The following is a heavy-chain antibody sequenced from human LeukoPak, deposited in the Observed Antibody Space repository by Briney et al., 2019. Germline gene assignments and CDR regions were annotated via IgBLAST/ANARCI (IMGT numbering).Heavy chain of an antibody. CDR3: ARCLYYYGSGSYYVDY. CDR1: GFTFSSNA. D-gene: IGHD3-10*01. CDR2: ISGSGGFT. J-gene: IGHJ4*02. V-gene: IGHV3-23*01. Sequence: PGGSLRLSCGASGFTFSSNAMSWVRQAPGKGLEWVSAISGSGGFTHYADSVKGRFTISRDNSNNTLYLQMNSLRAEDTAVYYCARCLYYYGSGSYYVDYWGQGTLVTVSS.